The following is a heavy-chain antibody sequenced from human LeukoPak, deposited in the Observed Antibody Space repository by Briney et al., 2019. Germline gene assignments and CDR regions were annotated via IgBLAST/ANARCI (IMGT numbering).Heavy chain of an antibody. CDR1: GGSISSSSYY. D-gene: IGHD4/OR15-4a*01. CDR2: IYYSGST. V-gene: IGHV4-39*07. CDR3: ARSVLGGVRFDP. Sequence: SETLSLTCTVSGGSISSSSYYWGWIRQPPGKGQEWIGSIYYSGSTYYNPSLKSRVTISVDKSKNQFSLKLSSVTAADTAVYYCARSVLGGVRFDPWGQGTLVTVSS. J-gene: IGHJ5*02.